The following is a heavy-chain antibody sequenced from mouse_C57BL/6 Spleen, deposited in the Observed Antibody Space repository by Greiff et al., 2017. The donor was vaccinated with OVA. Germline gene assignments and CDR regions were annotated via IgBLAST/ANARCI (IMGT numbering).Heavy chain of an antibody. D-gene: IGHD2-4*01. Sequence: EVQGVESGGGLVQPGGSLSLSCAASGFTFTDYYMSCVRPPPGKALEWLGFIRNKANGSTTESSSSVKGRFTISRDNSQSILYHQMNALRADESATYYCARPYDYDGDYAMDYWGQGTSVTVSS. V-gene: IGHV7-3*01. CDR3: ARPYDYDGDYAMDY. J-gene: IGHJ4*01. CDR1: GFTFTDYY. CDR2: IRNKANGSTT.